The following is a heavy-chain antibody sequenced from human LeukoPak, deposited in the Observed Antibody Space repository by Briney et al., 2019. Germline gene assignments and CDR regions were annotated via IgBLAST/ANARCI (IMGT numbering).Heavy chain of an antibody. Sequence: PSETLSLTCAVYGGSFSGYYWTWIRQPPGKGLEWIGEINHSGSTNYNPSLKSRVTISVDTSKNQFSLKLSSVTAADTAVYYCARLIVGAIVYFDYWGQGTLVTVSS. CDR2: INHSGST. CDR3: ARLIVGAIVYFDY. D-gene: IGHD1-26*01. CDR1: GGSFSGYY. J-gene: IGHJ4*02. V-gene: IGHV4-34*01.